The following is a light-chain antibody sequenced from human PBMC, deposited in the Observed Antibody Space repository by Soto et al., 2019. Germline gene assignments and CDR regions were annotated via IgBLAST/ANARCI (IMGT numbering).Light chain of an antibody. V-gene: IGKV1-9*01. J-gene: IGKJ1*01. CDR1: QGINTF. CDR2: AAS. CDR3: QQYNTYPWT. Sequence: PFTPSPSSLFASVGDRVTITCPASQGINTFLAWYQQKPGKAPKLLIYAASTLQSGVPSRFSGSGSGTDFTLTISSLQPDDSATYYCQQYNTYPWTFGQGTKVDIK.